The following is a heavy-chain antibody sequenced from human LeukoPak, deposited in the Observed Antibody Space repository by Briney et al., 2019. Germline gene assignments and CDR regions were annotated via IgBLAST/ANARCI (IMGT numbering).Heavy chain of an antibody. Sequence: VASVKVSCKASGYTFTSYGISWVRQAPGQGLEWMGWISAYNGNTNYAQKLQGRVTMTTDTSTSTAYMELRSLRSDDTAVYYCARGAYCGGDCYQRQFDYWGQGTLVTVSS. J-gene: IGHJ4*02. CDR2: ISAYNGNT. V-gene: IGHV1-18*01. D-gene: IGHD2-21*02. CDR3: ARGAYCGGDCYQRQFDY. CDR1: GYTFTSYG.